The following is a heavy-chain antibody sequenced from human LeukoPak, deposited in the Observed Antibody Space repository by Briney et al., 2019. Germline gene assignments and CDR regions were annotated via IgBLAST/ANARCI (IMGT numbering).Heavy chain of an antibody. Sequence: GGSLRLSCAASGFTFSSYWMHWVRQAPGKGLVWVSRINSDGSSTSYADSVKGRFTISRDNAKNTLYLQMNSLRAEDTAVYYCARVTSDYYGSGSYGGGAFDIWGQGTMVTVSS. CDR3: ARVTSDYYGSGSYGGGAFDI. D-gene: IGHD3-10*01. CDR2: INSDGSST. V-gene: IGHV3-74*01. CDR1: GFTFSSYW. J-gene: IGHJ3*02.